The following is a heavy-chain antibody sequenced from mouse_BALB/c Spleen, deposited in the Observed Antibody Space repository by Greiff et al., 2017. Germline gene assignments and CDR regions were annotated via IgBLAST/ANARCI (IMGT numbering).Heavy chain of an antibody. D-gene: IGHD2-1*01. CDR2: ISYSGST. J-gene: IGHJ2*01. CDR1: GYSITSDYA. CDR3: ARDGDGNYYFDY. V-gene: IGHV3-2*02. Sequence: EVQLQESGPGLVKPSQSLSLTCTVTGYSITSDYAWYWIRQFPGNKLEWMGYISYSGSTSYNPSLKSRISITRDTSKNQFFLQLNSVTTEDTATYYCARDGDGNYYFDYWGQGTTLTVSS.